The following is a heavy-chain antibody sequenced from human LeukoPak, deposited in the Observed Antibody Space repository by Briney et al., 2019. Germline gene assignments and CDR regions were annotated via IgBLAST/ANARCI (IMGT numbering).Heavy chain of an antibody. CDR1: GGTISSYY. D-gene: IGHD1-26*01. V-gene: IGHV4-4*07. Sequence: PSETLSLTCIVSGGTISSYYWSWIRQPAGKGLEWIGRIINSGSTNYNPSLKSRVTMSVDTSKNQFSLKLSSMTAADTAVYYCATDGPSGSYDHWGQGILSPSPQ. CDR2: IINSGST. J-gene: IGHJ5*02. CDR3: ATDGPSGSYDH.